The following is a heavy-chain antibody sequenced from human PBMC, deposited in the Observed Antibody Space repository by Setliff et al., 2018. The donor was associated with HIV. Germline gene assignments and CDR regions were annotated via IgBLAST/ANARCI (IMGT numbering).Heavy chain of an antibody. CDR3: VREAGAIGGFDRADFDY. J-gene: IGHJ4*02. Sequence: SLRLSCAASGFTFRIYSMNWVRQAPGKGLEWVSSISGSRTYYADSVKVRFTNSRDNAENSVYLQMSILRADDTALYYCVREAGAIGGFDRADFDYWGQGTLVTVSS. V-gene: IGHV3-21*01. CDR2: ISGSRT. CDR1: GFTFRIYS. D-gene: IGHD5-12*01.